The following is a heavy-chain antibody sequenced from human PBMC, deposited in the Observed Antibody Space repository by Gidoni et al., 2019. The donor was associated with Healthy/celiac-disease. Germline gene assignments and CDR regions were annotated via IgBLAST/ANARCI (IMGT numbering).Heavy chain of an antibody. J-gene: IGHJ5*02. CDR1: GYSISSGYY. CDR2: IYHSGST. V-gene: IGHV4-38-2*01. D-gene: IGHD6-19*01. Sequence: QVQLQESGPGLVKPSETLSLTCAVSGYSISSGYYWGWIRQPPGKGLEWIGSIYHSGSTYYNPSLKSRVTISVDTSKNQFSLKLSSVTAADTAVYYCARVSRLYSSGTPGTGFDPWGQGTLVTVSS. CDR3: ARVSRLYSSGTPGTGFDP.